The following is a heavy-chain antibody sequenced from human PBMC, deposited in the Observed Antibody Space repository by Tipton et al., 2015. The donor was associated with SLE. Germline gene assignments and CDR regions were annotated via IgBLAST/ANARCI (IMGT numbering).Heavy chain of an antibody. Sequence: TLSLTCAVSGGSISSSNWWSWIRQPPGKGLEWIGSLYYSGSTYYNPSLKSRVTISVDRSKNQFSLKLSSVTAADTAVYYCARGSFSRYSSYFDLWGRGTLVTVSS. CDR2: LYYSGST. D-gene: IGHD5-12*01. V-gene: IGHV4-4*02. CDR1: GGSISSSNW. J-gene: IGHJ2*01. CDR3: ARGSFSRYSSYFDL.